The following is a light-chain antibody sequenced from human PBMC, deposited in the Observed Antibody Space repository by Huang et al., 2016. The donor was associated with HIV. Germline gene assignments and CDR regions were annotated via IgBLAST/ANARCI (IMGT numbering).Light chain of an antibody. CDR2: GAS. CDR3: QQYNNWPPMYT. CDR1: QSVSSN. J-gene: IGKJ2*01. V-gene: IGKV3-15*01. Sequence: EIVMTQSPATLSVSPGERATLSCRASQSVSSNLAWYQQKPGQAPRLLIYGASTRATCIPARFSALGSGTEFTLTISSLQSEDFAVYYCQQYNNWPPMYTFGQGTNLEIK.